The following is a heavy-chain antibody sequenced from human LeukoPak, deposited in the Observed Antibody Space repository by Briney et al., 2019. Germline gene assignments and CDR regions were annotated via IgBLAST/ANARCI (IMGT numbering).Heavy chain of an antibody. V-gene: IGHV3-48*04. Sequence: GGSLRLSCAASACTFRSNSMNWVRQAPGKGLEWVSYISSSGSTIYYADSVKGRFTISRDNAKNSLYLQMNSLRAEDTAVYYCARDPHYDFWSGYYGAGYYYFDYWGQGTLATVSS. J-gene: IGHJ4*02. D-gene: IGHD3-3*01. CDR2: ISSSGSTI. CDR1: ACTFRSNS. CDR3: ARDPHYDFWSGYYGAGYYYFDY.